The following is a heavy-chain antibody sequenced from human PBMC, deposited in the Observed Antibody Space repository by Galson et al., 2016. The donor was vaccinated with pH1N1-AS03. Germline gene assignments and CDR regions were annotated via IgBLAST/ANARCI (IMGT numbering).Heavy chain of an antibody. CDR2: ISGSGGNT. J-gene: IGHJ6*02. Sequence: SLRLSCAASGFPFSGYSMNWVRQAPGKGLEWVSAISGSGGNTFHADSVKGRFTISRDNSKNTLYLQMNSLRAEDTAVYFCAKASVAAAPSTYYYAMDVWGQGTTVTVSS. V-gene: IGHV3-23*01. D-gene: IGHD2-15*01. CDR3: AKASVAAAPSTYYYAMDV. CDR1: GFPFSGYS.